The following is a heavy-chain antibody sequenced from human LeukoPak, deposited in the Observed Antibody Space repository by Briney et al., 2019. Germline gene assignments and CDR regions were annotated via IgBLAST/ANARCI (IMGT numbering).Heavy chain of an antibody. CDR1: GGSISSYY. CDR2: IYYSGST. Sequence: SETLSLTCTVSGGSISSYYWSWIRQPPGKGLEWIGYIYYSGSTNYNLSLKSRVTISVDTSKTQFSLKLSSVTAADTAVYYCARHIYDFWSGYWSAAFDIWGQGAMVTVSS. V-gene: IGHV4-59*08. J-gene: IGHJ3*02. CDR3: ARHIYDFWSGYWSAAFDI. D-gene: IGHD3-3*01.